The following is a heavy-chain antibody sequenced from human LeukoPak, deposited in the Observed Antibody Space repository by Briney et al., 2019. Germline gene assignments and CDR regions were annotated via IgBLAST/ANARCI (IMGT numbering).Heavy chain of an antibody. CDR2: ISSSGSST. V-gene: IGHV3-64*01. J-gene: IGHJ3*02. CDR1: GFTFSSYA. Sequence: GGSLRLSCVASGFTFSSYAMHWVRQAPGKGLDYVSAISSSGSSTFYAISVKGRFTISRDNSKNTLYLQMGSLRAEDMAVYYCARRPQGAYDIWGQGTMVTVSS. CDR3: ARRPQGAYDI.